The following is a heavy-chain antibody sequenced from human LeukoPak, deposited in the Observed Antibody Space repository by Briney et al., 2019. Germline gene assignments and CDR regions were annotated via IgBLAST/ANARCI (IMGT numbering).Heavy chain of an antibody. D-gene: IGHD6-13*01. CDR1: GGTFSSYA. CDR3: ARSSEEYSSSWYNYYYYYMDV. CDR2: IIPIFGTA. V-gene: IGHV1-69*05. Sequence: SVKVSCKASGGTFSSYAISWVRQAPGQGLEWMGGIIPIFGTANYAQKFQGRVTITTDESTSTAYMELSSLRSEDTAVYYCARSSEEYSSSWYNYYYYYMDVWGKGTTATVSS. J-gene: IGHJ6*03.